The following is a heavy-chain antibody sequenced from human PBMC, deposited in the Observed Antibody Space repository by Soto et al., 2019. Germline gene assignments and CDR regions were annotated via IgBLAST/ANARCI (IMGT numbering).Heavy chain of an antibody. Sequence: PSETLSLTCAVYGGSFSGYYWSWIRQPPGKGLEWIGEINHSGSTNYNPSLKSRVTISVDTSKNQFSLKLSSVAAADTAVYYCARGTRGPSPSVGYCSSTSCYPRYYYGMDVWVQGTTVTVSS. CDR3: ARGTRGPSPSVGYCSSTSCYPRYYYGMDV. V-gene: IGHV4-34*01. CDR2: INHSGST. CDR1: GGSFSGYY. J-gene: IGHJ6*02. D-gene: IGHD2-2*01.